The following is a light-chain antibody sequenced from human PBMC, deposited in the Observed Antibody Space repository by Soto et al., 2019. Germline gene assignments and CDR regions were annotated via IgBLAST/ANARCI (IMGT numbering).Light chain of an antibody. V-gene: IGKV1-5*01. CDR3: QQCYMGWT. Sequence: DIQMTQSPSTLSASVGDRVTITCRASQSIGRFLAWYQHQPGKAPKLLIYDASTLESGVPPRFSGTGSGTEFTFYTASLQPEDLGTYYCQQCYMGWTFGQGTKVDFK. J-gene: IGKJ1*01. CDR1: QSIGRF. CDR2: DAS.